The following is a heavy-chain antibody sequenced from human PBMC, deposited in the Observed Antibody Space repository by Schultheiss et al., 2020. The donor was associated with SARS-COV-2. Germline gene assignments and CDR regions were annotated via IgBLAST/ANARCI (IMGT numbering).Heavy chain of an antibody. Sequence: GGSLRLSCSASGFTFSSYAMHWVRQAPGKGLEWVSSISGAGDSTYYADSVKGRFTISRDNSKNTLYLQMNSLRAEDTALYYCTKETVSYEPYYFYYWGQGTLVTVSS. CDR3: TKETVSYEPYYFYY. CDR1: GFTFSSYA. CDR2: ISGAGDST. V-gene: IGHV3-23*01. D-gene: IGHD4-17*01. J-gene: IGHJ4*02.